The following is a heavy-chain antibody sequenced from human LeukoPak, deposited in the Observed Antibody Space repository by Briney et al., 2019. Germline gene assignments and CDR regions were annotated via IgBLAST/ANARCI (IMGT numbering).Heavy chain of an antibody. Sequence: GGSLRLSCAASGFTFSSYSMNWVRQAAGKGREWVSSISSSSSYIYYADSVKGRFTISRDNAKNSLYLQMNSLRAEDTAVYYCARGRSVAATGMIDYWGQGTLVTVSS. V-gene: IGHV3-21*01. CDR2: ISSSSSYI. J-gene: IGHJ4*02. D-gene: IGHD2-15*01. CDR1: GFTFSSYS. CDR3: ARGRSVAATGMIDY.